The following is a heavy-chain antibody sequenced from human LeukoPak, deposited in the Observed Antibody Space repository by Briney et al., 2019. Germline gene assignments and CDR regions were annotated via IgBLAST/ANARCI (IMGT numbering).Heavy chain of an antibody. D-gene: IGHD5-12*01. CDR2: IRSKANSYAT. Sequence: GESLKISCAASGFTFSGSAMHWVREASGKGLEWVGRIRSKANSYATAYAASVKGRFTISRDDSKNTAYLQMNSLKTEDTAVYYCTPTGYSDYDLSHPFDYWGQGTLVTVSS. V-gene: IGHV3-73*01. CDR1: GFTFSGSA. J-gene: IGHJ4*02. CDR3: TPTGYSDYDLSHPFDY.